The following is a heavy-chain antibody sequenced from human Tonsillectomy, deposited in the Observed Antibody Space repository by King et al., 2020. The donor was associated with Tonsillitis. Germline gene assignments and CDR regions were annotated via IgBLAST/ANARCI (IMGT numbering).Heavy chain of an antibody. Sequence: VQLVESGGGVVQPGRSLRLSCAASGFTFSSYGMHWVRQAPGKGLEWVAVISYDGSNKYYEDSVKDRFTISRDNSKNTLYLQMNSLRAEDTAVYYCAKDRSSAGTWNYFDYWGQGILVTVSS. J-gene: IGHJ4*02. V-gene: IGHV3-30*18. CDR2: ISYDGSNK. CDR3: AKDRSSAGTWNYFDY. D-gene: IGHD6-19*01. CDR1: GFTFSSYG.